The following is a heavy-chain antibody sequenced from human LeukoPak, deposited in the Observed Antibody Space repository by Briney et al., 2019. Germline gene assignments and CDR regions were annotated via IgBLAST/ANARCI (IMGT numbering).Heavy chain of an antibody. D-gene: IGHD5-18*01. V-gene: IGHV1-69*13. CDR2: IIPIFGTA. J-gene: IGHJ4*02. CDR3: ASPEGGYNYGYVY. CDR1: GGTFSSYA. Sequence: GASVKVSCKASGGTFSSYAISWVRQVPGQGLEWMGGIIPIFGTANYAQKFQGRVTITADESTSTAYMELSSLRSEDTAVYYCASPEGGYNYGYVYWGQGTLVTVSS.